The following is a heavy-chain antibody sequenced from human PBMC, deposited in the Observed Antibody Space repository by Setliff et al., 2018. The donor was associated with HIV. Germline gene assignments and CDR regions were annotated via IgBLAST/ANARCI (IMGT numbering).Heavy chain of an antibody. CDR2: MNPNSGNT. CDR3: ARGGGVYCSGGSCYTSVDFQH. V-gene: IGHV1-8*02. D-gene: IGHD2-15*01. Sequence: ASVKVSCKASGYTFTSYDINWVRQATGQELEWMGWMNPNSGNTGYAQKFQGRVTMTRNTSIRTAYMELSSLRSEDTAVYYCARGGGVYCSGGSCYTSVDFQHWGQGTLVTVSS. J-gene: IGHJ1*01. CDR1: GYTFTSYD.